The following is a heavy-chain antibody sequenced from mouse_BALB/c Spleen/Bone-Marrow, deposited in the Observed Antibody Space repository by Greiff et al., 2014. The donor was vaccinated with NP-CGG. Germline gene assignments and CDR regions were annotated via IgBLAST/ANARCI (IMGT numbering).Heavy chain of an antibody. V-gene: IGHV1-77*01. Sequence: VQLVESGPELVKPGASVKMSCKASGYTFTDYIISWVKQRVGQGLEWIGEIYPGTGSTYYNEKFKGKATLTAGKSSNIAYMQLSSLTSEDSAVYFCARRKNVWFAYWGQGTLVTVSA. CDR1: GYTFTDYI. CDR2: IYPGTGST. J-gene: IGHJ3*01. CDR3: ARRKNVWFAY.